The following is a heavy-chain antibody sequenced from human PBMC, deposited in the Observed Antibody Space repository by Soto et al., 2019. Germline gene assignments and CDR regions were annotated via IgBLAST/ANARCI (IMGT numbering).Heavy chain of an antibody. CDR2: ISYDGSSK. CDR1: GFTFSSYA. CDR3: ANVKVVMVEAAAIQT. Sequence: QVQLVESGGGVVQPGTSLRLSYAASGFTFSSYAMHWVRQAPGEGLEWVSLISYDGSSKYADSVKGRFTISRDNSKNTLFLQMNSLRAEDTAVYYCANVKVVMVEAAAIQTWGQGTLVTVSS. V-gene: IGHV3-30-3*01. J-gene: IGHJ5*02. D-gene: IGHD2-15*01.